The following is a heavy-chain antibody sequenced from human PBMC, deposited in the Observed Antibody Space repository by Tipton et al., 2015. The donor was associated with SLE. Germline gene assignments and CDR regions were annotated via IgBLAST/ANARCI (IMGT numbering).Heavy chain of an antibody. J-gene: IGHJ6*03. V-gene: IGHV4-34*01. Sequence: TLSLTCAVYGGSFSGYYWSWIRQPPGKGLEWIGEINHSGNTNYNPSLKSRVTISVDTSKNQFSLKLSSVTAADTAVYYCARVSGEYYYYYMDVWGKGTTVTVSS. D-gene: IGHD3-10*01. CDR2: INHSGNT. CDR3: ARVSGEYYYYYMDV. CDR1: GGSFSGYY.